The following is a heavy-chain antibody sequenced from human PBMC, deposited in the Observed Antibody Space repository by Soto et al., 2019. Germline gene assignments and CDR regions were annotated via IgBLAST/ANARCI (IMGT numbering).Heavy chain of an antibody. CDR1: GFTFSSYD. CDR3: ARDRDYGDYGGTSNYYGMDV. CDR2: IGTAGDT. Sequence: GGSLRLSCAASGFTFSSYDMHWVRQATGKGLEWVSAIGTAGDTYYPGSVKGRFTISRENAKNSLYLQMNSLRAEDTAVYYCARDRDYGDYGGTSNYYGMDVWGQGTTVTVSS. V-gene: IGHV3-13*01. D-gene: IGHD4-17*01. J-gene: IGHJ6*02.